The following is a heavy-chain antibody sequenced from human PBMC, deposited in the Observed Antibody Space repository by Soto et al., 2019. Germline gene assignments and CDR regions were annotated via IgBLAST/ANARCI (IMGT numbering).Heavy chain of an antibody. V-gene: IGHV3-23*01. J-gene: IGHJ4*02. D-gene: IGHD3-10*01. CDR2: ISGSGGST. CDR3: AKRRSYYGSGSYYDFDY. CDR1: GFTFSSYA. Sequence: LRLSCAASGFTFSSYAMSWVHQAPGKGLEWVSAISGSGGSTYYADSVKGRFTISRDNSKNTLYLQMNSLRAEDTAVYYCAKRRSYYGSGSYYDFDYWGQGTRVTVSS.